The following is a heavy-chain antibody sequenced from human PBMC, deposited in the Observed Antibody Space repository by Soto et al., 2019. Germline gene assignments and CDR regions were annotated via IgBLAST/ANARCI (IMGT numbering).Heavy chain of an antibody. V-gene: IGHV1-24*01. CDR2: FDPEDGET. CDR3: ATEVNLGIIYGFDY. CDR1: GYTLTELS. D-gene: IGHD7-27*01. Sequence: ASVKVSCKVSGYTLTELSMHWVRQAPGKGLEWMGGFDPEDGETIYAQKFQGRVTMTEDTSTDTAYMELSNLRSEDTAVYYCATEVNLGIIYGFDYWGQGTLVTVSS. J-gene: IGHJ4*02.